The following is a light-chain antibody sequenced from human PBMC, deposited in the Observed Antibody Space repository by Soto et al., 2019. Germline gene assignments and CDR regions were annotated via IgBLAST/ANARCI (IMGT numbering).Light chain of an antibody. CDR1: QSVSSSY. V-gene: IGKV3-20*01. CDR3: QQYGRAPPT. CDR2: GAS. J-gene: IGKJ3*01. Sequence: EIVLTQSPGTLSLSPGERATLSCRASQSVSSSYLAWYQQKPGQAPRLLIYGASSRATGIPDRFSGSGSGTDFTLTISRLEAEDFAVYCWQQYGRAPPTFGPGTKVDI.